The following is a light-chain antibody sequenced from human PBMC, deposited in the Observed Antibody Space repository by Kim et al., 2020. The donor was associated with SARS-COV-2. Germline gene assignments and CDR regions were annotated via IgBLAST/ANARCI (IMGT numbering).Light chain of an antibody. CDR2: ENN. CDR3: QSYDSSTVI. V-gene: IGLV6-57*03. CDR1: SGSIASNY. J-gene: IGLJ2*01. Sequence: GKTVTSSCTRSSGSIASNYVQWYQQRPGSAPTTVISENNQRPSGVPDRFSGSIDSSSNSASLTISGLKTEDEADYYCQSYDSSTVIFGGGTQLTVL.